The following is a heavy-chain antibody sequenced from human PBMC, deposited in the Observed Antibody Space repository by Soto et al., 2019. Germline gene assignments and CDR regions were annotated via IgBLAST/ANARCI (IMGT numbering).Heavy chain of an antibody. V-gene: IGHV3-15*01. Sequence: EVQLVESGGGLVKPGGSLRLSCAASGFTFSNAWMSWVRQAPGKGLEWVGRIKSKTDGGTTDYAAPVKGRFTISRDDSKNTLYLQMNSLKTVDSAVYYCTTEGYCSSTSCYCMDVWGQGTTVTVSS. D-gene: IGHD2-2*01. J-gene: IGHJ6*02. CDR2: IKSKTDGGTT. CDR1: GFTFSNAW. CDR3: TTEGYCSSTSCYCMDV.